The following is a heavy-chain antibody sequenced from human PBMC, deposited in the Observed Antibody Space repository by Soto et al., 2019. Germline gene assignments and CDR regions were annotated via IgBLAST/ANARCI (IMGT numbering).Heavy chain of an antibody. CDR1: GFTFTDYG. J-gene: IGHJ6*02. CDR3: ARWGFGKGGIYYYYGMDV. Sequence: GGSLRLSCAASGFTFTDYGMHWVRQAPGKGLEWVAIIWSDGSNKYYADSVKGRFTISRDNSKNTLFLQVNSLRAEDTAVYYCARWGFGKGGIYYYYGMDVWGQGTTVTVSS. CDR2: IWSDGSNK. D-gene: IGHD3-10*01. V-gene: IGHV3-33*01.